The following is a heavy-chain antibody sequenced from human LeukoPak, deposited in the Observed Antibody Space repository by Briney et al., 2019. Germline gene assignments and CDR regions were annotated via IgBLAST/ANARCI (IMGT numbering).Heavy chain of an antibody. CDR2: ISAYNGNT. V-gene: IGHV1-18*01. CDR1: GYTFTSYA. CDR3: ARLAVAGPFDP. Sequence: ASVKVSCKASGYTFTSYAMNWVRQAPGQGLEWMGWISAYNGNTNYAQKLQGRVTMTTDTSTSTAYMELRSLRSDDTAVYYCARLAVAGPFDPWGQGTLVTVSS. D-gene: IGHD6-19*01. J-gene: IGHJ5*02.